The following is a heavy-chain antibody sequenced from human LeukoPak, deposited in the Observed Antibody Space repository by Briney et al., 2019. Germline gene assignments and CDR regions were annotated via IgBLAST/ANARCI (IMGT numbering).Heavy chain of an antibody. CDR1: GFTFDDYG. J-gene: IGHJ4*02. D-gene: IGHD3-22*01. CDR2: INWNGGST. Sequence: GGSLRLSCAASGFTFDDYGMSWVRQAPGKGLEWVSGINWNGGSTGYADSVKGRFTISRDNVKNSLYLRLNSLRAEDTALYYCAREGEYYDSKPSFFDYWGQGTLVTVSP. V-gene: IGHV3-20*04. CDR3: AREGEYYDSKPSFFDY.